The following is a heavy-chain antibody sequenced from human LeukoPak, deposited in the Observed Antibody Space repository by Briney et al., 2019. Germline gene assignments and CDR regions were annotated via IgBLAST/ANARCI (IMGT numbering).Heavy chain of an antibody. J-gene: IGHJ4*02. D-gene: IGHD3-9*01. CDR3: ARSPYYYDILTGYYIDYFDY. CDR2: INPNSGGT. Sequence: GASVKVSCKASGYTFTGYYMHWVRQAPGQGLEWMGWINPNSGGTNYAQKFQGRVTMTRDTSISTAYMELSRLRSDDTAVYYCARSPYYYDILTGYYIDYFDYWGQGTLVTVSS. CDR1: GYTFTGYY. V-gene: IGHV1-2*02.